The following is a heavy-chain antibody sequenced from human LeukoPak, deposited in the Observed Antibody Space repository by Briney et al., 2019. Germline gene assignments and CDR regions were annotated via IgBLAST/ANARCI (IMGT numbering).Heavy chain of an antibody. CDR3: ARLPTSIAAADYYYYGMDV. D-gene: IGHD6-13*01. CDR2: ISAYNGNT. Sequence: EASVKVSCKASGYTFTSYDINWVRQATGQGLEWMGWISAYNGNTNYAQKLQGRVTMTTDTSTSTAYMELWSLRSDDTAVYYCARLPTSIAAADYYYYGMDVWGQGTTVTVSS. V-gene: IGHV1-18*01. J-gene: IGHJ6*02. CDR1: GYTFTSYD.